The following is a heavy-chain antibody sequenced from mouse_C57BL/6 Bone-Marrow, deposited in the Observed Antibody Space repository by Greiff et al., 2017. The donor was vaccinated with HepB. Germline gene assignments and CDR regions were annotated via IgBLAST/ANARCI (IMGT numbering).Heavy chain of an antibody. D-gene: IGHD2-1*01. J-gene: IGHJ4*01. Sequence: EVQVVESGGDLVKPGGSLKLSCAASGFTFSSYGMSWVRQTPDKRLEWVATISSGGSYTYYPDSVKGRFTISRDNAKNTLYLQMSSLKSEDTAMYYCARHRDYGNYPYAMDYWGQGTSVTVSS. V-gene: IGHV5-6*01. CDR1: GFTFSSYG. CDR3: ARHRDYGNYPYAMDY. CDR2: ISSGGSYT.